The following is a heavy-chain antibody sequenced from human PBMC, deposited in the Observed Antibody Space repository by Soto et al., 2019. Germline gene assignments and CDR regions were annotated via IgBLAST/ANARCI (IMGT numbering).Heavy chain of an antibody. CDR3: ARDPQGIAVDHSYYYGMDV. J-gene: IGHJ6*02. CDR1: GGTFSSYA. CDR2: IIPIFGTA. Sequence: ASVKVSCKASGGTFSSYAISWVRQAPGQGLEWMGGIIPIFGTANYAQKFQGRVTITADESTSTAYMELSSLRVEDTAVYYCARDPQGIAVDHSYYYGMDVWGQGTTVTVSS. V-gene: IGHV1-69*13. D-gene: IGHD6-19*01.